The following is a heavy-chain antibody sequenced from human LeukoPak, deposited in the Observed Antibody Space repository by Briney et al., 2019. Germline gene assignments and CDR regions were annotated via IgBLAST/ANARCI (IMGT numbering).Heavy chain of an antibody. CDR2: IIAILDVT. Sequence: ASVKVSCKVSGGTFSGYEISWVRQAPGLGLEWMGRIIAILDVTTYAPKFQGRLSFTADRSTSTAYMELSSLRFDDTAVYYCARLGSRGDFWGQGTLVTVSS. D-gene: IGHD3-10*01. CDR1: GGTFSGYE. CDR3: ARLGSRGDF. J-gene: IGHJ4*02. V-gene: IGHV1-69*04.